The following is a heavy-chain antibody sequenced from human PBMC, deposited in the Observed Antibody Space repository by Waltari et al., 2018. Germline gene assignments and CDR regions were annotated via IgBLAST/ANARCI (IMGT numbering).Heavy chain of an antibody. J-gene: IGHJ4*02. CDR3: ARSGEPQEY. CDR1: GGPISSGSYY. CDR2: IYTSGST. D-gene: IGHD1-26*01. V-gene: IGHV4-61*02. Sequence: QLQLQESGPGLVTPSQTLSLTCTVSGGPISSGSYYWSGIRQPGGKGLEWIGRIYTSGSTNYNPSLKSRVTTSVDTSKKQVCLKLSYVAASDRAVYYCARSGEPQEYWGQGTLVTVSS.